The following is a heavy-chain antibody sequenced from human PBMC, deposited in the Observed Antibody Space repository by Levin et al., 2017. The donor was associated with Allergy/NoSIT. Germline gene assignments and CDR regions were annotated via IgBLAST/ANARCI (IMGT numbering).Heavy chain of an antibody. V-gene: IGHV4-39*07. CDR2: IFYSGTT. J-gene: IGHJ3*02. Sequence: PSETLSLTCTVSGGSISSPAYYWGWIRQPPGKGPEWIGNIFYSGTTYYNPSLKSRVTISVDTSKTQFSLKLSSVTAADTAVYYCARDSAAFDIWGQGTMVTVSS. D-gene: IGHD3-10*01. CDR1: GGSISSPAYY. CDR3: ARDSAAFDI.